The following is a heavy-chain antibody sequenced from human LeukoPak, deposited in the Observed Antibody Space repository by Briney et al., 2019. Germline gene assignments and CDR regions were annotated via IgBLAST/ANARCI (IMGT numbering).Heavy chain of an antibody. Sequence: GGSLRLSCAVSGFAFSSYNMNWVRQSPGKGLEWVSSISSGSGYMYYADSVKGRFTISRDNAKNSLYLEMSSLRAEDTAVYYCAKAGLYSGSGLDYWGQGTLVTVSS. CDR2: ISSGSGYM. V-gene: IGHV3-21*01. CDR1: GFAFSSYN. D-gene: IGHD5-12*01. J-gene: IGHJ4*02. CDR3: AKAGLYSGSGLDY.